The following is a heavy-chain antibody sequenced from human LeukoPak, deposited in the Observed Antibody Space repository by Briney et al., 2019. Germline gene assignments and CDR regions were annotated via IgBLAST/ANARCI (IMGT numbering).Heavy chain of an antibody. CDR2: MNPNRGNT. Sequence: GASVKVSCKASGYTFTSYDINWVQQATGQGLEWMGWMNPNRGNTGYAQKFQGRVTMTRNTSISTAYMELSSLRSEDTAVYYCARALRTIFGVVTSYYMDVWGKGTTVTVSS. CDR3: ARALRTIFGVVTSYYMDV. V-gene: IGHV1-8*01. CDR1: GYTFTSYD. J-gene: IGHJ6*03. D-gene: IGHD3-3*01.